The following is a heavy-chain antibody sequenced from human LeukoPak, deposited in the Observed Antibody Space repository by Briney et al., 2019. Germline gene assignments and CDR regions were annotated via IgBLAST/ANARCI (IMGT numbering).Heavy chain of an antibody. J-gene: IGHJ4*02. D-gene: IGHD6-19*01. CDR1: GGSISSLNL. Sequence: SETLSLTCIVSGGSISSLNLWSWLRQPPGKGLEWIGEMYLGGTTNFNPSLKSRVTILIDKSKNQLSLQLTSVTAADTAVYYCAGLEGRYSTDWFYFFDYWGRGALVTVSS. CDR2: MYLGGTT. CDR3: AGLEGRYSTDWFYFFDY. V-gene: IGHV4-4*02.